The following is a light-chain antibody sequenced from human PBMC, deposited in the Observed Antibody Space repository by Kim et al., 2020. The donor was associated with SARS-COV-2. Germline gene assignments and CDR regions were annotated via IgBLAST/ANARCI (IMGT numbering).Light chain of an antibody. CDR3: QQYGSIPQT. Sequence: SPGEEAKISCRASQGVSSSSLAWYQHKPGQGPRLLVDGASSWATGIPDRFRGSGSGTDFTLTITRVEPEDSAVYYCQQYGSIPQTFGQGTKVDIK. V-gene: IGKV3-20*01. J-gene: IGKJ1*01. CDR1: QGVSSSS. CDR2: GAS.